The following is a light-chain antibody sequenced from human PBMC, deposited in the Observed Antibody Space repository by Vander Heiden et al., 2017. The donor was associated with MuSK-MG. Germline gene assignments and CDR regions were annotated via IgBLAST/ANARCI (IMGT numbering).Light chain of an antibody. J-gene: IGLJ1*01. CDR1: NIGSRS. CDR3: QVWDSSSDHYV. CDR2: EDS. V-gene: IGLV3-21*02. Sequence: SYVLTQPPSVSVAPGQAARITCGGNNIGSRSVHWYQQKPGQAPVLVVHEDSDRPSGIPERFSGSKSGNTATLTISRVEAGDEADYYCQVWDSSSDHYVFGTGTKVTVL.